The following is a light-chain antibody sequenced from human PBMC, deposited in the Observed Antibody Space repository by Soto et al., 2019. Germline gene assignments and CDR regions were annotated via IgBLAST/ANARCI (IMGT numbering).Light chain of an antibody. CDR2: WAS. CDR1: QSVLHSANNKNY. J-gene: IGKJ1*01. Sequence: DIVMTQSPDSLAVSLGERATINCKSSQSVLHSANNKNYLAWYQQKPGQPPKLLIYWASSRESGVPDRFSGSGSVTDFTLTISSLQAEDVAVYYCQQYYITPPTFGQGTKVEIK. V-gene: IGKV4-1*01. CDR3: QQYYITPPT.